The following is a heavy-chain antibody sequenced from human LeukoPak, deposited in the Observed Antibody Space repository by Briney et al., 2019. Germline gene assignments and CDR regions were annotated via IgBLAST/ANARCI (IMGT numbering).Heavy chain of an antibody. CDR3: ARGLDRYSSSWYSNYYMDV. J-gene: IGHJ6*03. Sequence: GGSLRLSCAASGFTFSSYWMHWVRQAPGKGLVWVSRINSDGSSTSYADSVKGRFTISRDNAKNSLYLQMNSLRAEDTAVYYCARGLDRYSSSWYSNYYMDVWGKGTTVTVSS. CDR1: GFTFSSYW. CDR2: INSDGSST. D-gene: IGHD6-13*01. V-gene: IGHV3-74*01.